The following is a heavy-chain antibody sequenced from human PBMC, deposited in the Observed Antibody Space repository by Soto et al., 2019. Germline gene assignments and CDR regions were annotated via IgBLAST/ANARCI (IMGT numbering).Heavy chain of an antibody. J-gene: IGHJ3*02. D-gene: IGHD2-8*01. CDR1: GFTFSSYW. Sequence: GGSLRLSCAASGFTFSSYWMSWVRQAPGKGLEWVANIKQDGSEKYYVDSVKGRFTISRDNAKNSLYLQMNSLRAEDTAVYYCARVRLGYCTNGVCPDAFDIWGQGTMVTVSS. CDR3: ARVRLGYCTNGVCPDAFDI. CDR2: IKQDGSEK. V-gene: IGHV3-7*01.